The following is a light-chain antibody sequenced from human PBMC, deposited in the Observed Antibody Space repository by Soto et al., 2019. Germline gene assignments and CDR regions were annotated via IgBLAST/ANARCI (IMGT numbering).Light chain of an antibody. J-gene: IGKJ1*01. CDR3: QQYGSSGT. V-gene: IGKV3-20*01. CDR2: GAS. Sequence: TQSPSTLSGSVVDRVTITCRASQSVSNNYLAWYQQKPGQAPRLLIYGASNRATGIPDRFSGSGSGTDFTLTISRLEPEDFAVYYCQQYGSSGTFGQGTKVDI. CDR1: QSVSNNY.